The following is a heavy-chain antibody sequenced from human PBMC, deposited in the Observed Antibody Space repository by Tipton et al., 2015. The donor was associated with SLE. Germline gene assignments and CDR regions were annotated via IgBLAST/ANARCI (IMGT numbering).Heavy chain of an antibody. V-gene: IGHV4-59*11. Sequence: TLSLTCTVSGGSISSHYWSWIRQPPGKGLEWIGYIYYSGSTNYNPSLKSRVTISVDTSKNQFSLKLSSVTAADTAVYYCARGVVVQPYYYYGMDVWGQGTTVTVSS. D-gene: IGHD2-2*01. CDR1: GGSISSHY. J-gene: IGHJ6*02. CDR2: IYYSGST. CDR3: ARGVVVQPYYYYGMDV.